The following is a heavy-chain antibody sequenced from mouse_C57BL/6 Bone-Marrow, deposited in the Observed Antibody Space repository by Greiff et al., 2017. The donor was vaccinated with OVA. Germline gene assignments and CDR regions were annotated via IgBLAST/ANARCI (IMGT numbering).Heavy chain of an antibody. V-gene: IGHV1-80*01. CDR3: ARRGYYGSSYLDY. Sequence: QVHVKQSGAELVKPGASVKISCKASGYAFSSYWMNWVKQRPGKGLEWIGQIYPGDGDTNYNGKFKGKATLTADKSSSTAYMQLSSLTSEDSAVYFCARRGYYGSSYLDYWGQGTTLTVSS. CDR1: GYAFSSYW. D-gene: IGHD1-1*01. J-gene: IGHJ2*01. CDR2: IYPGDGDT.